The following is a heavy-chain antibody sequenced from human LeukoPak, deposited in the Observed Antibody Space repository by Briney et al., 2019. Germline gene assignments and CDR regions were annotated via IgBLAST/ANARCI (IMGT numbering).Heavy chain of an antibody. CDR3: ASNYGG. J-gene: IGHJ4*02. Sequence: GGSLRLSCAASGFDFSNYRMYWVRQAPGKGLEWVANIKQDGSEKYYVDSVRGRFTISRDNAKNSLSLQMNSLRAEDTAVYYCASNYGGWGQGTLVTVSS. D-gene: IGHD4-11*01. CDR1: GFDFSNYR. V-gene: IGHV3-7*03. CDR2: IKQDGSEK.